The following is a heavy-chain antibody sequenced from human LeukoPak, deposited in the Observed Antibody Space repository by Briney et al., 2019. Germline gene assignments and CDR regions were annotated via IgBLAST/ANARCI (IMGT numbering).Heavy chain of an antibody. D-gene: IGHD3-10*01. J-gene: IGHJ4*02. CDR2: IYYSGST. Sequence: PSETLSLTCTVSGGSISPNYWSWIRQPPGKGLEGIGYIYYSGSTNYNPSLQSRVTISVDTSKNQLSLKLTSGAAADTAVYYCARGHYGSGTGTYPDWGQGTLVTVSS. V-gene: IGHV4-59*01. CDR3: ARGHYGSGTGTYPD. CDR1: GGSISPNY.